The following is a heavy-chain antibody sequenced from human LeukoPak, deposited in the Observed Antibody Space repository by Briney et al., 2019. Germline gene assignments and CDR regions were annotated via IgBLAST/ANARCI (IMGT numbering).Heavy chain of an antibody. D-gene: IGHD6-13*01. J-gene: IGHJ5*02. CDR2: ISAYNGNT. CDR1: GYTFTSYG. Sequence: EASVKVSCKASGYTFTSYGISWVRQAPGQGLEWMGWISAYNGNTNYAQKLQGRVTMTTDTSTSTAYMELRSLRSDDTAVYYCARDKGLAAALHWFDPWGQGTLVTVSS. V-gene: IGHV1-18*01. CDR3: ARDKGLAAALHWFDP.